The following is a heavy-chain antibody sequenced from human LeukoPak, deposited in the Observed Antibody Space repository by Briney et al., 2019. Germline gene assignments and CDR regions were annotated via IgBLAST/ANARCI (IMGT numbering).Heavy chain of an antibody. D-gene: IGHD3-3*01. J-gene: IGHJ5*02. V-gene: IGHV4-34*01. Sequence: SETLSLTCAVYGGSFSGYYWSWIRQPPGKGLEWIGEINHCGSTNYNPSLKSRVTISVDTSKNQFSLKLSSVTAADTAVYYCARGPRITIFGVVIMPQMRARNWFDPWGQGTLVTVSS. CDR2: INHCGST. CDR1: GGSFSGYY. CDR3: ARGPRITIFGVVIMPQMRARNWFDP.